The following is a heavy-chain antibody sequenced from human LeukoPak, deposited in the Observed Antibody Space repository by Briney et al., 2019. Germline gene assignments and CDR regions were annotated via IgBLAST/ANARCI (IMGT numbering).Heavy chain of an antibody. D-gene: IGHD5-24*01. Sequence: GGSLRLSCAASGFTFDDYGMNWVRQAPGKGLEWVSYISSSGSTIYYADSVKGRFTISRDNAKNSLYLQMNSLRAEDTAVYYCAGGWLQFTLDYWGQGTLVTVSS. V-gene: IGHV3-48*03. CDR3: AGGWLQFTLDY. CDR2: ISSSGSTI. J-gene: IGHJ4*02. CDR1: GFTFDDYG.